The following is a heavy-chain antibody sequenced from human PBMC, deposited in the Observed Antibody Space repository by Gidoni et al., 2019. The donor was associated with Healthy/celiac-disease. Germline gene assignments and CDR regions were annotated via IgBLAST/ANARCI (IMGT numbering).Heavy chain of an antibody. V-gene: IGHV3-23*01. CDR1: GFTFSSYA. CDR2: ISGSGGST. Sequence: EVQLLESGGGLVQPGGSLRLSCAAAGFTFSSYAMSWVRQSTGKGLEVVSAISGSGGSTYYADSVKGRFTISRDNSKNTLYLQMNSLRAEDTAVYYCATHEGATPDYWGQGTLVTVSS. CDR3: ATHEGATPDY. D-gene: IGHD1-26*01. J-gene: IGHJ4*02.